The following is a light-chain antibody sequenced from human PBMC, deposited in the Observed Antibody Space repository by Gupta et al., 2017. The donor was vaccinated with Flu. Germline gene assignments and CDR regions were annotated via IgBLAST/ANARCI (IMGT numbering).Light chain of an antibody. CDR1: QSVSSSY. J-gene: IGKJ1*01. V-gene: IGKV3-20*01. CDR3: QQEGSSPWT. Sequence: EIVLTQSPGTLSLSPGERATLSCRASQSVSSSYLAWYQQKPGQAPRLLIYGASGRATGIPDRFSSRRSWIEFTLTISRLEPTDFAVNYSQQEGSSPWTFGQGTKVEIK. CDR2: GAS.